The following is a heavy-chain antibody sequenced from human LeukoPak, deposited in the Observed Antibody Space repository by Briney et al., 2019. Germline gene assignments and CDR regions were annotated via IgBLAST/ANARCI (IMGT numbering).Heavy chain of an antibody. V-gene: IGHV4-31*03. CDR2: IYYSGST. Sequence: SETLSLTCTVSGGSITTGGYYWSWIRQPPGKGLEWIGYIYYSGSTYYNPSLRSRLTISVDTSQNQFSLKLSSVTAADTAVYYCARWFGESGLDYWGQGTLVTVSP. D-gene: IGHD3-10*01. CDR1: GGSITTGGYY. J-gene: IGHJ4*02. CDR3: ARWFGESGLDY.